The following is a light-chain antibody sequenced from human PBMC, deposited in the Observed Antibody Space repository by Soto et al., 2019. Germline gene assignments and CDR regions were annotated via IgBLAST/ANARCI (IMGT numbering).Light chain of an antibody. CDR2: GAS. CDR1: QRISSW. J-gene: IGKJ1*01. V-gene: IGKV1-5*01. CDR3: QQYNSFPWT. Sequence: EIQMTQSPATLSASPGDRATLSCRASQRISSWLAWYQQKPGKAPKLLIYGASTWASGVPSRFSGSGSGTEFTLTISSLQSDDPATYYCQQYNSFPWTFGQGTKVDIK.